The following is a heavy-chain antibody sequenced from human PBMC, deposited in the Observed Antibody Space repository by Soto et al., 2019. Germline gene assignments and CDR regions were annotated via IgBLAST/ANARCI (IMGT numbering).Heavy chain of an antibody. J-gene: IGHJ4*02. CDR1: GYTFTSYA. CDR3: ARDRGGGRHWNYFDY. CDR2: INAGNGNT. Sequence: QVQLVQSGAEVKKPGASVKVSCKASGYTFTSYAMHWVRQAPGQRLEWMGWINAGNGNTKYSQKFQGRVTITRDTSASTAYMVLSSLRSEDTAVYYCARDRGGGRHWNYFDYWGQGTLVTVSS. D-gene: IGHD3-10*01. V-gene: IGHV1-3*01.